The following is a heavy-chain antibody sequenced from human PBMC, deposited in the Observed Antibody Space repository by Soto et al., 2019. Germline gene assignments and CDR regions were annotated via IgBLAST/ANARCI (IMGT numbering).Heavy chain of an antibody. V-gene: IGHV4-39*07. Sequence: SETMYLTCTVCGGSISSSSYYWGWIRQPPGKGLEWIGEINHSGSTNYNPSLKSRVTISVDTSKNQFSLKLSSVTAADTAVYYCARMRPLMAPFDYWGQGTLVTVSS. CDR1: GGSISSSSYY. D-gene: IGHD3-10*01. J-gene: IGHJ4*02. CDR2: INHSGST. CDR3: ARMRPLMAPFDY.